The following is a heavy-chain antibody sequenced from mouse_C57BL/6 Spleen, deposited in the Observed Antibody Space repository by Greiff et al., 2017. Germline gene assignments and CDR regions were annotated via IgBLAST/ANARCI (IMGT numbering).Heavy chain of an antibody. CDR2: ISGGGGNT. D-gene: IGHD2-4*01. V-gene: IGHV5-9*01. CDR3: ARLYDYDYYYAMDY. Sequence: EVKLMESGGGLVKPGGSLKLSCAASGFTFSSYTMSWVRQTPEKRLEWVATISGGGGNTYYPESVKGRFTISRDNAKNTLYLQLSSLRSEDTALYYCARLYDYDYYYAMDYWGQGTSVTVSS. J-gene: IGHJ4*01. CDR1: GFTFSSYT.